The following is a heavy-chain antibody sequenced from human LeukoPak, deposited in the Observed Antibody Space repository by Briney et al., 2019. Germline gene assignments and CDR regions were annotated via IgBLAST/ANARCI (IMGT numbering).Heavy chain of an antibody. CDR2: IKQDGSEK. V-gene: IGHV3-7*01. D-gene: IGHD7-27*01. CDR1: GFTFSSYW. CDR3: ARGGDVDSTTGAFDI. Sequence: PGGSLRLSCAASGFTFSSYWMSWVRQAPGKGLEWVANIKQDGSEKYYVDSVKGRFTISRDNAKNSLYLQMNSLRAEDTAVYYCARGGDVDSTTGAFDIWGQGTMVTVSS. J-gene: IGHJ3*02.